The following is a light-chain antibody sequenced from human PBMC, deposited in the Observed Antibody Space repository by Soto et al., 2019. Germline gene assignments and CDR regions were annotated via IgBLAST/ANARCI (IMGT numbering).Light chain of an antibody. CDR2: GAS. V-gene: IGKV3-20*01. CDR3: QQYGSSPYI. J-gene: IGKJ2*01. Sequence: EIVLTQSPGTLSLSPGERATLSCRASQSVSSSYLAWYQQKPGQAPRLLIYGASSRATGIPDRFSGSGSGTDFTLTISRLEPEDLAVYFCQQYGSSPYIFGQGQKLEIK. CDR1: QSVSSSY.